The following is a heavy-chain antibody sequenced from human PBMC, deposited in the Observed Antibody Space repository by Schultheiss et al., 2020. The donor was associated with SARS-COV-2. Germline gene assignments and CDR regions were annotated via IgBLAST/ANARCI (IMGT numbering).Heavy chain of an antibody. CDR2: IRSKTNNYAT. Sequence: GGSLRLSCAASGFTFSSYSMNWVRQASGKGLEWVGRIRSKTNNYATAYAASVKGRFTISRDDSKNTAYLQMNSLKTEDTAVYYCTITGTSGWGQGTLVTVSS. CDR1: GFTFSSYS. CDR3: TITGTSG. V-gene: IGHV3-73*01. J-gene: IGHJ4*02. D-gene: IGHD1-7*01.